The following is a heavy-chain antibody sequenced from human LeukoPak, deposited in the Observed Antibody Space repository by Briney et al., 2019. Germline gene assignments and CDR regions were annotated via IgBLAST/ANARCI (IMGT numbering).Heavy chain of an antibody. D-gene: IGHD6-13*01. Sequence: PSETLSLTCTVSGGSISSYYWSWIRQPPGKGLEWIGYIYYSGSTNYNPSLKSRVTISVDTSKNQFSLKLSSVTAADTAVYYCARYSSSWYVRWFDPWGQGTLVTVSS. J-gene: IGHJ5*02. CDR1: GGSISSYY. V-gene: IGHV4-59*01. CDR3: ARYSSSWYVRWFDP. CDR2: IYYSGST.